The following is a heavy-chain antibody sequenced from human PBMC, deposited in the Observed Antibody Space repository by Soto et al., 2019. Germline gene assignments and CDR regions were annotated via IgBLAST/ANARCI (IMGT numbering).Heavy chain of an antibody. CDR2: ISAYNGNT. Sequence: ASVKVSCKASGYTFTSYGISWVRQAPGQGLEWMGWISAYNGNTNYAQKLQGRVTMTTDTSTSTAYMELRSLRSDDTAVYYCARGGYYDFWSGYLGSDYWGQGTPVTVSS. V-gene: IGHV1-18*01. J-gene: IGHJ4*02. CDR1: GYTFTSYG. CDR3: ARGGYYDFWSGYLGSDY. D-gene: IGHD3-3*01.